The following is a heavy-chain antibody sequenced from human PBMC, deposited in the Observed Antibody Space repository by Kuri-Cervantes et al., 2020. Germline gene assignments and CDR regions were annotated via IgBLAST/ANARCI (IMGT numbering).Heavy chain of an antibody. D-gene: IGHD6-19*01. CDR2: IYYSGST. V-gene: IGHV4-30-4*01. CDR1: GGSISSGNFY. J-gene: IGHJ5*02. CDR3: ARDILYSSGWYENWFDP. Sequence: SETLSLTCTVSGGSISSGNFYWSWIRQPPGKGLEWIGYIYYSGSTDYNPSLKSRVSISIDTPKNQFSLKLSSVTAADTAVYYCARDILYSSGWYENWFDPWGQGTLVTVSS.